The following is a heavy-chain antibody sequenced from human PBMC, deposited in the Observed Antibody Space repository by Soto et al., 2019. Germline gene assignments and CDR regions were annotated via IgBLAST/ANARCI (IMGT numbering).Heavy chain of an antibody. CDR2: IYYSGST. D-gene: IGHD5-12*01. CDR1: GGSISSYY. J-gene: IGHJ4*02. CDR3: ALSGYDLGSFDY. Sequence: SETLSLTCTVSGGSISSYYWSWIRQPPGKGLEWIGYIYYSGSTNYNPSLKSRVTISVDTSKNQFSLKLSSVTAADTAVYYCALSGYDLGSFDYWGQGTLVTVSS. V-gene: IGHV4-59*01.